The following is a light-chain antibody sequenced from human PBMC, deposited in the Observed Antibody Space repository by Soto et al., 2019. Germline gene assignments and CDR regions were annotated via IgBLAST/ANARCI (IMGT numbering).Light chain of an antibody. CDR2: DVS. Sequence: QSVLTQPASVSGSPGQSITISCTGTSSDVGGYDYVSWYQHHPGKAPKLMIYDVSARPSGVSNRFSGSKSGNTASLTISGLQAEDEADYYCSSHTISNTLYYVFGTGTKLTVL. CDR1: SSDVGGYDY. J-gene: IGLJ1*01. V-gene: IGLV2-14*03. CDR3: SSHTISNTLYYV.